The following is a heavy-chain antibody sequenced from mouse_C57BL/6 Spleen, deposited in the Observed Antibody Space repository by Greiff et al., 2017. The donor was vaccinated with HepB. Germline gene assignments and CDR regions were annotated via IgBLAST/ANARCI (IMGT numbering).Heavy chain of an antibody. D-gene: IGHD1-1*01. J-gene: IGHJ3*01. Sequence: VQLQQSGPELVKPGASVKIPCKASGYTFTDYNMDWVKQSHGKSLEWIGDINPNNGGTIYNQKFKGKATLTVDKSSSTAYMELRSLTSEDTAVYYCARWGYYGSGSPFAYWGQGTLVTVSA. CDR3: ARWGYYGSGSPFAY. CDR1: GYTFTDYN. V-gene: IGHV1-18*01. CDR2: INPNNGGT.